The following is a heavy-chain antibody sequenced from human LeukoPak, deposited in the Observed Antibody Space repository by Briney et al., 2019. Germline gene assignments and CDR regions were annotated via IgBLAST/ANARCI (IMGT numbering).Heavy chain of an antibody. Sequence: PGGSLRLSGAASGFTFSSYGMHWVRQAPGKGLEWVAFIRYDGSNKYYADSVKGRFTISRDNSKNTLYLQMNSLRAEDTAVYYCAKDMALPGSLWILKTQPDYWGQGTLVTVSS. CDR1: GFTFSSYG. CDR3: AKDMALPGSLWILKTQPDY. J-gene: IGHJ4*02. CDR2: IRYDGSNK. V-gene: IGHV3-30*02. D-gene: IGHD5-18*01.